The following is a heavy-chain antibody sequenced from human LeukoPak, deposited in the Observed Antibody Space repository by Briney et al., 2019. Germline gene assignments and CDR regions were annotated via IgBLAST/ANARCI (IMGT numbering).Heavy chain of an antibody. CDR2: ISGSGGSK. Sequence: PGGSLRLSCAASGFTVSSYAMTWVRQAPGKGPEWVSFISGSGGSKYYADSVKGRFTISRDNSKNTLYLQMNSLRAEDTAVYYCAKDKQRSSGGWGQGTLVTVSS. CDR1: GFTVSSYA. V-gene: IGHV3-23*01. J-gene: IGHJ4*02. CDR3: AKDKQRSSGG. D-gene: IGHD6-19*01.